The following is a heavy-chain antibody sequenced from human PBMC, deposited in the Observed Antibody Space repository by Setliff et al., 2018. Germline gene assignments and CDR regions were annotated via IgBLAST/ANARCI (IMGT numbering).Heavy chain of an antibody. CDR3: RFWSGYYKNDY. CDR2: LYYTGNT. V-gene: IGHV4-39*07. D-gene: IGHD3-3*01. Sequence: SETLSLTCTVSGGSISSSSYYWGWIRQPPGKGLEWIGTLYYTGNTYYNPSLKSRFAVSVDTSKNQFSLKLSSVTAAATAVYYCRFWSGYYKNDYWGQGTLVTVSS. J-gene: IGHJ4*01. CDR1: GGSISSSSYY.